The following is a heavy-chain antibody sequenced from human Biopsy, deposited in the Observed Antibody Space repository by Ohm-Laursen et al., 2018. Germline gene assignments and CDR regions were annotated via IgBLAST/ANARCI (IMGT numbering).Heavy chain of an antibody. D-gene: IGHD2-15*01. Sequence: SETLSLTCPVFGKTFSDYQWSWIRQPPGKGLEWIGQINQAGTTNYNPSLKSRVSISADASKYESSLRLTSVTAADTAVYLCGNEVHGRDYWGLGAQVTVSS. V-gene: IGHV4-34*08. CDR2: INQAGTT. J-gene: IGHJ4*02. CDR3: GNEVHGRDY. CDR1: GKTFSDYQ.